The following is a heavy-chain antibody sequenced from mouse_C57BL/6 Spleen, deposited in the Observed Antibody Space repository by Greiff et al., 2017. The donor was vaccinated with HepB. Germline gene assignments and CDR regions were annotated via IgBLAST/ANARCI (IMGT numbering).Heavy chain of an antibody. J-gene: IGHJ4*01. D-gene: IGHD2-4*01. CDR3: ARQGYDYGEDYYAMDY. V-gene: IGHV5-6*01. CDR1: GFTFSSYG. Sequence: EVQLQESGGDLVKPGGSLKLSCAASGFTFSSYGMSWVRQTPDKRLEWVATISSGGSYTYYPDSVKGRFTISRDNAKNTLYLQLSSLKSEDTAMYYCARQGYDYGEDYYAMDYWGQGTSVTVSS. CDR2: ISSGGSYT.